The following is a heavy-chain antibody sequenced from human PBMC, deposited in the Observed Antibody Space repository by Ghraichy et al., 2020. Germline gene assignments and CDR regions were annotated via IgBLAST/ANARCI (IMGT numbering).Heavy chain of an antibody. J-gene: IGHJ6*03. Sequence: GGSLRLSCAASGFTYSNYWMTWVRQSPGRGLEWVANIKEDGSLTHFIEAVKGRFSISRDNARNSLLLQMNSLRVEDTAVYFCARLNTINGLSWYMDVWGKGTTVTVSS. D-gene: IGHD5-24*01. CDR1: GFTYSNYW. CDR2: IKEDGSLT. V-gene: IGHV3-7*01. CDR3: ARLNTINGLSWYMDV.